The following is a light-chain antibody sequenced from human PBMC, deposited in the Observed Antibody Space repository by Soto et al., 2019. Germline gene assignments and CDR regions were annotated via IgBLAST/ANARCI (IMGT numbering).Light chain of an antibody. Sequence: QSVLTQPPSVSAAPGLKVTISCSGSSSNIGNNYVSWYQQFPGTAPKVIIFENDERPSGTPDRFSGSKSGTSATLVITELQTGDEADYYCGTWDSTLSSDVFGGGTKLTVL. V-gene: IGLV1-51*01. CDR2: END. CDR1: SSNIGNNY. J-gene: IGLJ3*02. CDR3: GTWDSTLSSDV.